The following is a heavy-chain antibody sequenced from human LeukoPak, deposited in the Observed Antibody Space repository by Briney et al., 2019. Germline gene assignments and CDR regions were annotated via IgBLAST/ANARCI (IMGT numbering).Heavy chain of an antibody. Sequence: SETLSLTCTVSGGSFSNYYWSWIRQPAGKGLAWIGRIYTSGSTNYNPSVKSRVTMSVDTSNNQFSLKLTSVTAADTAVYYCARQPPQYYGMDVWGQGTTVTVSS. V-gene: IGHV4-4*07. D-gene: IGHD1-14*01. CDR1: GGSFSNYY. CDR3: ARQPPQYYGMDV. J-gene: IGHJ6*02. CDR2: IYTSGST.